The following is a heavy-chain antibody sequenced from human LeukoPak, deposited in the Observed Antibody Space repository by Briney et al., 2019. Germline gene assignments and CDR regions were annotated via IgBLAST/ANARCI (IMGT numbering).Heavy chain of an antibody. V-gene: IGHV3-11*04. CDR1: GFTFSDYY. CDR3: ARDFEGYQTTNFDY. J-gene: IGHJ4*02. D-gene: IGHD2-2*01. Sequence: KPGGSLRLSCAASGFTFSDYYMSWIRQAPGKGLEWVSYISSSGSTIYYADSVKGRFTISRDNSKNTLYLQMNSLRAEDTAVYYCARDFEGYQTTNFDYWGQGTLVTVSS. CDR2: ISSSGSTI.